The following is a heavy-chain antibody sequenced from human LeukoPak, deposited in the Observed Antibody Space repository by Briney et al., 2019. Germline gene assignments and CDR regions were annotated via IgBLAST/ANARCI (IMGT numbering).Heavy chain of an antibody. J-gene: IGHJ5*02. CDR1: GYSISSGYH. CDR2: IYHSGST. CDR3: ARHGDDFRSGYVNWFDP. D-gene: IGHD3-3*01. Sequence: SETLSLTCAVSGYSISSGYHWVWIRQPPGKGLEWIGSIYHSGSTYYNPSLKSRVTISVDTSKNQFSLKLSSVTAADTAVYYCARHGDDFRSGYVNWFDPWGQGTLVTVSS. V-gene: IGHV4-38-2*01.